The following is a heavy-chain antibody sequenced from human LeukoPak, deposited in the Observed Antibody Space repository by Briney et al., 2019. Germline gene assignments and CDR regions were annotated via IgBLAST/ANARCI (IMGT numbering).Heavy chain of an antibody. CDR3: ARGYYGSGSYSFDY. V-gene: IGHV3-66*01. CDR2: IYSGGST. CDR1: GFTFSSYS. Sequence: PGGSLRLSCAASGFTFSSYSMSWVRQAPGKGLEWASVIYSGGSTYYADSVKGRFTISRDNSKNTLYLQMNSLRAEDTAVYYCARGYYGSGSYSFDYWGQGTLVTVSS. J-gene: IGHJ4*02. D-gene: IGHD3-10*01.